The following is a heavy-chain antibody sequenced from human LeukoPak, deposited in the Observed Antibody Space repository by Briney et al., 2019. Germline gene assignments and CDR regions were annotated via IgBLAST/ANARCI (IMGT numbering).Heavy chain of an antibody. V-gene: IGHV7-4-1*02. D-gene: IGHD7-27*01. CDR1: GYTFTSYT. CDR2: INTHTGDP. J-gene: IGHJ1*01. Sequence: EASVKVSCKASGYTFTSYTLNWVRQAPGQGLEWMAWINTHTGDPTYAPGFTGRFVFSSDTSVSTAYLQINNLKAEDTAVYYCARDELGGAIFQHWDQGTLVTVSS. CDR3: ARDELGGAIFQH.